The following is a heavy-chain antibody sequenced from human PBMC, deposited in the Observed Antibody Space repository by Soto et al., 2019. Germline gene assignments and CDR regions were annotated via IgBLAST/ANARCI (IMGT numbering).Heavy chain of an antibody. CDR1: GFSFGSYA. Sequence: GGSLRLSCAASGFSFGSYAMSWVRQAPGKGLEWVSGISAGGGSTNLADSVKGRFTISRDNSKNTLYLLMNSLRAEDTAVYYCAKDLLDRYDTSGSDYFYYYGMDVWGQGTTVTVSS. CDR3: AKDLLDRYDTSGSDYFYYYGMDV. CDR2: ISAGGGST. J-gene: IGHJ6*02. D-gene: IGHD3-22*01. V-gene: IGHV3-23*01.